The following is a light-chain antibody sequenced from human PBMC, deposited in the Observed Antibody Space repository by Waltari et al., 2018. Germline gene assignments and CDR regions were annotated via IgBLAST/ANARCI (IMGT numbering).Light chain of an antibody. Sequence: SVLIPPPSASATPGQRVHISCSGSRATIGPNTVNWYHQVPGAAPKLHIYTNDQRPSGVSDRFSAFKSGTSASLAISGLQSEDEGDYYCATWDDSLNGPVFGGGTKLTVL. CDR2: TND. J-gene: IGLJ2*01. CDR3: ATWDDSLNGPV. CDR1: RATIGPNT. V-gene: IGLV1-44*01.